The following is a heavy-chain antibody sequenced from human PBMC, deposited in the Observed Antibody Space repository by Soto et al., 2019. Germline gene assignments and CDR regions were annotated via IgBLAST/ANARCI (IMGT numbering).Heavy chain of an antibody. CDR3: ARSSGYDSYYYCGMDV. V-gene: IGHV3-23*01. D-gene: IGHD5-12*01. Sequence: GGSLRLSCAASGFTFSSYAMSWVRQAPGKGLEWVSAISGSGGSTYYADSVKGRFTISRDNSKNTLYLQMNSLRAEDTAVYYCARSSGYDSYYYCGMDVWGQGTTVTVSS. J-gene: IGHJ6*02. CDR2: ISGSGGST. CDR1: GFTFSSYA.